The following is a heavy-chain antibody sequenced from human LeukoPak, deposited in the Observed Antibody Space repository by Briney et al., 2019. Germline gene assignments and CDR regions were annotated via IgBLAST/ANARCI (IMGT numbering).Heavy chain of an antibody. CDR2: INKDGGEK. J-gene: IGHJ4*02. D-gene: IGHD5-24*01. Sequence: GGSLRLSCVASRFTFSNYWMTWVRQAPGKGLERVANINKDGGEKYYMESVKGRFAISRDNAKNSLYLQMNSLTVEDTAVYYCARDMGWQQFDQWGQGTLVTVSS. V-gene: IGHV3-7*01. CDR1: RFTFSNYW. CDR3: ARDMGWQQFDQ.